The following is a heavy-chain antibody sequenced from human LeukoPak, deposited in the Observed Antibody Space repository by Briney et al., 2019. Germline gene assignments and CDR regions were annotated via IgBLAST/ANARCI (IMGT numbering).Heavy chain of an antibody. J-gene: IGHJ4*02. V-gene: IGHV3-30*04. D-gene: IGHD3-10*01. CDR2: IAYDGSNK. CDR3: AGRFYLGDY. CDR1: GFTFSSYA. Sequence: GGSLRLSCAASGFTFSSYAMHWVRQAPGKGLEWVAVIAYDGSNKYYADSVKGRFTTSRDNSKNTLYLQMNSLRAEDTAVYYCAGRFYLGDYWGQGTLVTVSS.